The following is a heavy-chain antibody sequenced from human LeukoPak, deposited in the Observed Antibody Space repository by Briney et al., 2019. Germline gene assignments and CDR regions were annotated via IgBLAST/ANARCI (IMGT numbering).Heavy chain of an antibody. D-gene: IGHD3-16*02. CDR3: ARDWDYGSGSYRYNWFDP. CDR2: IKQDGSEK. V-gene: IGHV3-7*03. CDR1: GFTFSSYW. J-gene: IGHJ5*02. Sequence: GGSLRLSCAASGFTFSSYWMSWVRQAPGKGLEWVANIKQDGSEKYYVDSVKGQFTISRDSAKNSLYLQMNSLRAEDTAVYYCARDWDYGSGSYRYNWFDPWGQGTLVTVSS.